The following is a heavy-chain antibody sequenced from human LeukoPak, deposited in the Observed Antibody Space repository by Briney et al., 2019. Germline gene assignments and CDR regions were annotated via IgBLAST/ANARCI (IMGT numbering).Heavy chain of an antibody. CDR1: GFTFSSYS. J-gene: IGHJ4*02. D-gene: IGHD6-13*01. CDR3: ARDLVFLSIAAAGTAHDY. V-gene: IGHV3-21*01. Sequence: PGGSLRLSCAASGFTFSSYSMNWVRQAPGKGLEWVSSISSSSSYIYYADSVKGRFTISRDNAKNSLYLQMNSLRAGDTAVYYCARDLVFLSIAAAGTAHDYWGQGTLVTVSS. CDR2: ISSSSSYI.